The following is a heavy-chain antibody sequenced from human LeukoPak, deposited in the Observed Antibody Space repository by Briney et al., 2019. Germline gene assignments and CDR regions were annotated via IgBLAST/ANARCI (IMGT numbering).Heavy chain of an antibody. V-gene: IGHV4-59*01. J-gene: IGHJ4*02. CDR3: ARIAAAGLGYFDY. Sequence: SETLSLTCTVSGGSISSYYWSWIRQPPGKRLEWIGYIYYSGSTNYNPSLKSRVTISVDTSKNQFSLKLSSVTAADTAVYYCARIAAAGLGYFDYWGQGTLVTVSS. D-gene: IGHD6-13*01. CDR1: GGSISSYY. CDR2: IYYSGST.